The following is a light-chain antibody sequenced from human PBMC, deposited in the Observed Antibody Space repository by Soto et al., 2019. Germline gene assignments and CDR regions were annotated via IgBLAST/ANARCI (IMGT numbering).Light chain of an antibody. CDR2: GAS. CDR3: QQDNNWPPIT. J-gene: IGKJ5*01. Sequence: EIVMTQSPATLSVSPGERATLSCRASQRVSSNLAWYQQKPGQAPRLPIYGASTRATGIPARFSGSGSGTEFTLPISSLQSEDFAVYYCQQDNNWPPITFGQGTRLEIK. V-gene: IGKV3D-15*01. CDR1: QRVSSN.